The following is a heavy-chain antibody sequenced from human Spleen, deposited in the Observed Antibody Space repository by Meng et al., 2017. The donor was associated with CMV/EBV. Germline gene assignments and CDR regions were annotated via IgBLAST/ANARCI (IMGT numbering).Heavy chain of an antibody. D-gene: IGHD3-22*01. CDR1: GGSINRYS. CDR2: IFYSGTT. Sequence: SETLSLTCTVSGGSINRYSWHWIRQTPGKGLEWIGNIFYSGTTIYSPSLKSRVTMSVDTSKSQFSLKLNSVTTADTAVYYCARFLTYYYDSSGPAEYLGGFDYWGQGTLVTVSS. J-gene: IGHJ4*02. CDR3: ARFLTYYYDSSGPAEYLGGFDY. V-gene: IGHV4-59*01.